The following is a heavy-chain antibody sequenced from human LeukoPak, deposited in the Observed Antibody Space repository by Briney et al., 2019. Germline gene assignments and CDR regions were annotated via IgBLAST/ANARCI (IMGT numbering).Heavy chain of an antibody. CDR1: GYTFTGYY. V-gene: IGHV1-46*01. CDR2: INPSGGST. J-gene: IGHJ1*01. Sequence: ASVKVSCKASGYTFTGYYMHWVRQAPGQGLEWMGRINPSGGSTSYAQKFQGRVTMTRDTSTSTVYMELSSLRSEDTAVYYCARGNFDIVVVTAIPDRAEYFQHWGQGTLVTVSS. D-gene: IGHD2-21*02. CDR3: ARGNFDIVVVTAIPDRAEYFQH.